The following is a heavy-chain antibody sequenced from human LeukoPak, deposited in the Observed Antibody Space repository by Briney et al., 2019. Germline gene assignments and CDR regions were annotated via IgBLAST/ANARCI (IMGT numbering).Heavy chain of an antibody. CDR3: ARAAYYGSSGHLIDY. CDR2: VYYSGIT. CDR1: GGSFSSGSYY. J-gene: IGHJ4*02. V-gene: IGHV4-61*01. D-gene: IGHD3-22*01. Sequence: PSETLSLTCTVSGGSFSSGSYYWSWIRQPPGKGLEWIGYVYYSGITNYNPSLQSRVTISVDTSKNQFSLKLSSVTAADTAVYYCARAAYYGSSGHLIDYWGQGTLVTVSS.